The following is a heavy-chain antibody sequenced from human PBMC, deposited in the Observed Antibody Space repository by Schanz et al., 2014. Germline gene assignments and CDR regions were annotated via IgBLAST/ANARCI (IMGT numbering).Heavy chain of an antibody. D-gene: IGHD1-26*01. CDR1: GGSISSSSYY. CDR2: IYASGGT. Sequence: QLQLQESGPGLVKPSETLSLTCTVSGGSISSSSYYWGWIRQPPGKGLEWIGSIYASGGTYYNPSLESRVPISVDPSKTRFSVGLGFGTAADTAVYFCARRGIGGTYYREPFDYWGQGTLVTVSS. J-gene: IGHJ4*02. CDR3: ARRGIGGTYYREPFDY. V-gene: IGHV4-39*01.